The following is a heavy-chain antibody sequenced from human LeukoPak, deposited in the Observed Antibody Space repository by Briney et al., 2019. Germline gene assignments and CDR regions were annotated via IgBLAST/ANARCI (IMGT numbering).Heavy chain of an antibody. D-gene: IGHD3-10*01. CDR1: GGSISSRNYY. J-gene: IGHJ4*02. V-gene: IGHV4-39*07. CDR3: ASLPVRGVNYYFDY. CDR2: INHSGST. Sequence: SETLSLTCTGSGGSISSRNYYWSWIRQPPGKGLGWIGEINHSGSTNYNPSLINQVTISVDTSKNQFSLKLSSVTAADTAVYYCASLPVRGVNYYFDYWGQGTLVTVSS.